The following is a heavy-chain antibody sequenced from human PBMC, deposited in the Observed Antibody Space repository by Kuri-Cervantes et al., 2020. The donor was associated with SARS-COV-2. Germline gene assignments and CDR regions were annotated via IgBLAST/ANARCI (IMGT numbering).Heavy chain of an antibody. J-gene: IGHJ6*03. D-gene: IGHD3-22*01. V-gene: IGHV4-34*01. CDR1: GFTFSSYA. Sequence: GSLRLSCAASGFTFSSYAMSWIRQSPGKGLEWIGEINHSGSTNYNPSLKSRVVILVDRSQKQFSVRLSSLTAADTAVYYCARTYGLLRYVYYMDVWGKGTAVTVSS. CDR3: ARTYGLLRYVYYMDV. CDR2: INHSGST.